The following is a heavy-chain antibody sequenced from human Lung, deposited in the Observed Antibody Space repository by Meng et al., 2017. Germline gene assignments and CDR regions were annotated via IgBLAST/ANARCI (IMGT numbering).Heavy chain of an antibody. CDR2: IIPILERA. CDR3: ASAMGNYVPATNEWTPSYFDY. D-gene: IGHD3-16*01. V-gene: IGHV1-69*02. Sequence: QVQLVQSGAEVKKPGSSVKVACKASGVTVSRYSFSWVRQAPGQGLEWMGRIIPILERANYAQKFQGRVTITADISTTTAYMEMRSLRSEDTAVYYCASAMGNYVPATNEWTPSYFDYWGRGTPVTVSS. J-gene: IGHJ4*02. CDR1: GVTVSRYS.